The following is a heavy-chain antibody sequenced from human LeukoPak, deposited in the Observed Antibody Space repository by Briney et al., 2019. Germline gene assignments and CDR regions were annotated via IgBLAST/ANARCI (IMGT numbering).Heavy chain of an antibody. CDR1: GYTFTGYY. V-gene: IGHV1-2*02. CDR3: ARENVFITSAAVDY. Sequence: ASVTVSCKASGYTFTGYYIHWVRQAPGQRPEWMGWINPNTGGTHYAQKFQGSVTMTRDTSITTAYMELSRLRSDDTAMYYCARENVFITSAAVDYCGQGTLVTISS. D-gene: IGHD3-22*01. CDR2: INPNTGGT. J-gene: IGHJ4*02.